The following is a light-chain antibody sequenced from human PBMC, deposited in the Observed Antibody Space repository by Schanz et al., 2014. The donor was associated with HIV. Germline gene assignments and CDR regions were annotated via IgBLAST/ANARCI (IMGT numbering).Light chain of an antibody. Sequence: QSVLTQPPSVSGAPGQRVTISCTGSSSNIGAGYDVHWYQQLPGTAPKLLIYGNSNRPSGVPDRFSGSKSGTSASLAITGLQAEDEADYYCQSYDNTLSGSRIFGGGTKLTV. CDR1: SSNIGAGYD. V-gene: IGLV1-40*01. CDR2: GNS. CDR3: QSYDNTLSGSRI. J-gene: IGLJ2*01.